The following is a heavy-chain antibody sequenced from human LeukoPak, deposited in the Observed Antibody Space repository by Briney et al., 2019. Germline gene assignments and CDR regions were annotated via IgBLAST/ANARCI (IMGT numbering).Heavy chain of an antibody. J-gene: IGHJ5*02. Sequence: PKASVTVSCKASGGTFSSYTISWVRQAPGQGLEWMGRIIPILGIANYAQKFQGRVTITADKSTSTAYMELSSLRSEDTAVYYCATTPPVATTREDWFDPWGQGTLVTVSS. CDR3: ATTPPVATTREDWFDP. V-gene: IGHV1-69*02. CDR1: GGTFSSYT. CDR2: IIPILGIA. D-gene: IGHD5-12*01.